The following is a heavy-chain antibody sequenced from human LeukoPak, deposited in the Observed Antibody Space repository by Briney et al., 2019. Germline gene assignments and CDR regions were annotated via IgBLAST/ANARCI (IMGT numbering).Heavy chain of an antibody. CDR2: ISDSGGST. CDR3: AKGAPIGWAVVDY. J-gene: IGHJ4*02. V-gene: IGHV3-23*01. CDR1: GFTFSTYA. Sequence: GGSLRLSCAASGFTFSTYAMSWVRQAPGKGLEWVSGISDSGGSTYYADSVKGRFTISRDNSKNTLYLQMNSLRAEDTAVYFCAKGAPIGWAVVDYWGQGTLVTVSS. D-gene: IGHD6-19*01.